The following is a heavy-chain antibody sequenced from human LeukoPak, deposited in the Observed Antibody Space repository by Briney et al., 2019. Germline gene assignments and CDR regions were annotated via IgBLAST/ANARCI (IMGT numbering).Heavy chain of an antibody. J-gene: IGHJ4*02. CDR3: ARGRNGSGSFVWGSYRPFDY. CDR2: INHSGST. CDR1: GGSFSGYY. Sequence: SETLSLTCAVYGGSFSGYYWSWIRQPPGKGLEWIGEINHSGSTNYNPSLKSRVTISVDPSKNQFSLKLSSVTAADTAVYYCARGRNGSGSFVWGSYRPFDYWGQGTLVTVSS. D-gene: IGHD3-16*02. V-gene: IGHV4-34*01.